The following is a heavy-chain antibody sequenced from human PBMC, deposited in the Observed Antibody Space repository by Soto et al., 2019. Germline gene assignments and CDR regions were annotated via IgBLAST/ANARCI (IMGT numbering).Heavy chain of an antibody. CDR2: MNPNSGNT. D-gene: IGHD6-6*01. CDR1: GYTFTSYD. Sequence: QVQLVQSGAEVKKPGASVKVSCKASGYTFTSYDTNWVRQATGQGLEWMGWMNPNSGNTGYAQKFQGRVTMTRNTSISTAYMELSSLRSEDTAVYYCARVGAARPRRGYNWFDPWGQGTLVTVSS. V-gene: IGHV1-8*01. J-gene: IGHJ5*02. CDR3: ARVGAARPRRGYNWFDP.